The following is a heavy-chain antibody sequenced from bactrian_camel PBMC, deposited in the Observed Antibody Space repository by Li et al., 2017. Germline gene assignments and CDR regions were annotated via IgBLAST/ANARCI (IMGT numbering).Heavy chain of an antibody. CDR2: IDSGGGS. J-gene: IGHJ4*01. Sequence: QLVESGGGSVQPGGSLRLSCAASGFTFSTTSMFWVRQAPGKGLEYVTAIDSGGGSYHPDSVKGRFAISRDNANNMVWLQMNSLKPEDTGMYYCAGGYKGGSYLAPSAWTYWGQGTQVTVS. D-gene: IGHD2*01. CDR1: GFTFSTTS. V-gene: IGHV3S25*01. CDR3: AGGYKGGSYLAPSAWTY.